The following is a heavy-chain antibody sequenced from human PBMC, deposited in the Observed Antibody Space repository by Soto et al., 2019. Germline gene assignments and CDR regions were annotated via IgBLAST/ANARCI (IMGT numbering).Heavy chain of an antibody. CDR2: IYYSGST. D-gene: IGHD2-2*01. CDR1: GGSISNYY. J-gene: IGHJ5*02. Sequence: PSETLSLTCTVSGGSISNYYWNWIRQSPGKGLEWIGYIYYSGSTYYNPSLKSRVTISVDTSKNQFSLKLSSVTAADTAVYYCARDRVGCSSTSCHVGWFDPWGQGTLVTVSS. V-gene: IGHV4-59*12. CDR3: ARDRVGCSSTSCHVGWFDP.